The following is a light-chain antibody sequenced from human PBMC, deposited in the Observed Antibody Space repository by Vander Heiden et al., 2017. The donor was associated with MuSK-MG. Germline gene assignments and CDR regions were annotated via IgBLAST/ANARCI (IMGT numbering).Light chain of an antibody. CDR2: RAS. CDR1: EDVDTY. Sequence: TQVTQPPPSLSAGVGDRVTITCRASEDVDTYLNWYQQKPGRAPELLIYRASTLQNGVTSRFSGGGSRTLFTLTISSLKPEDSAIYFCQQTDNVPNTFGEGSRVEIK. CDR3: QQTDNVPNT. V-gene: IGKV1-39*01. J-gene: IGKJ2*01.